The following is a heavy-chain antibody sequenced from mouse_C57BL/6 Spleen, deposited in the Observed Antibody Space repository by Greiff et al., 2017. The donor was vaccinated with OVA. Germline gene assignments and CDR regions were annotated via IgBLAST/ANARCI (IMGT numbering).Heavy chain of an antibody. V-gene: IGHV5-16*01. CDR1: GFTFSDYY. Sequence: DVKLVESEGGLVQPGSSMKLSCTASGFTFSDYYMAWVRQVPEKGLEWVANINYDGSSTYYLDSLKSRFIISRDNAKNILYLQMSSLTSEDTATYYCAREQAAQADYYAMDYWGHGTSVTVSS. J-gene: IGHJ4*01. D-gene: IGHD3-2*02. CDR3: AREQAAQADYYAMDY. CDR2: INYDGSST.